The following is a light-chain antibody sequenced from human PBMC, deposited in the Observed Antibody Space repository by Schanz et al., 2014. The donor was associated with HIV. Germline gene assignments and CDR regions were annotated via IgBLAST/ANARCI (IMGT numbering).Light chain of an antibody. Sequence: SVLTQPPSASGTPGQRVTISCSGSTSNIGSHAIDWCQQLPGAAPKLLVYRNNQRPSGVPDRFSDSKSGTSASLAISGLQAEDEADYYCQSYDSSLRGSVFGGGTQLTVL. V-gene: IGLV1-44*01. CDR2: RNN. CDR3: QSYDSSLRGSV. CDR1: TSNIGSHA. J-gene: IGLJ7*01.